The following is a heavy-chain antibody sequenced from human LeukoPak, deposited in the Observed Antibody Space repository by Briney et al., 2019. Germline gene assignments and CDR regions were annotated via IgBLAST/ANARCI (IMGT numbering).Heavy chain of an antibody. V-gene: IGHV6-1*01. CDR2: TYYTSKWNT. Sequence: SQTLSLTCGISGDXVSTSGVAWNWVRQSPSRGLEWLGRTYYTSKWNTDYAVSVKSRIVVNPDTSKNQFSLQLNSVTSEDTAVYYCARGRASAFDVWGQGTMVTVSS. J-gene: IGHJ3*01. CDR1: GDXVSTSGVA. CDR3: ARGRASAFDV. D-gene: IGHD6-25*01.